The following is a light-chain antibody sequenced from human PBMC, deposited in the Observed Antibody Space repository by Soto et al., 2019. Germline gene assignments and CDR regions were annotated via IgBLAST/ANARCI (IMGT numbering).Light chain of an antibody. Sequence: IQLTQSPSSLSASMGDRVTITCRAIPGIIHYLAWSQQKPGKAPKLLIYGASTLQGGVPSRFSGSGSGTDFTLTFSRLQPKDLATYYCQQPFTYPPTFGPGTKVDIK. CDR3: QQPFTYPPT. CDR2: GAS. CDR1: PGIIHY. V-gene: IGKV1-9*01. J-gene: IGKJ3*01.